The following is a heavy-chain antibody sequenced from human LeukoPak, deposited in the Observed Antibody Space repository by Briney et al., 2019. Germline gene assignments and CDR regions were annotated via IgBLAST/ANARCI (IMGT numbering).Heavy chain of an antibody. J-gene: IGHJ4*02. CDR1: GFTFDDYG. Sequence: PGGSLRLSCAASGFTFDDYGMSWVRQAPGRGLEWVANTHPEGNEKYHVESVKGRFTISRDNAKNSLFLQMNGLRVEDTAVYYCARGDAFSGDHWGQGTLVTVSS. V-gene: IGHV3-7*04. CDR3: ARGDAFSGDH. CDR2: THPEGNEK.